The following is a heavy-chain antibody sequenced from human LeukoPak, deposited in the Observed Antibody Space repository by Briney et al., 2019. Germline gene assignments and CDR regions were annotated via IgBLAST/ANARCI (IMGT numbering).Heavy chain of an antibody. CDR2: INSAGSST. V-gene: IGHV3-74*01. CDR3: AKDAVINAMGATRFDF. J-gene: IGHJ4*02. Sequence: GGSLRLSCAASGFTFSSYWMHWVRQTPGKGLVCVSRINSAGSSTDYADSVKGRFTISRDNSKNTLYLHMNSLRVEDTALYYCAKDAVINAMGATRFDFWGQGTLVTVSS. D-gene: IGHD1-26*01. CDR1: GFTFSSYW.